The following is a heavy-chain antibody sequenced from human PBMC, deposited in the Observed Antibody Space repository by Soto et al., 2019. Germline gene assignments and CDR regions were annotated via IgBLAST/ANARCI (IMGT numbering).Heavy chain of an antibody. CDR3: ARRYGSFFDI. D-gene: IGHD3-10*01. V-gene: IGHV4-30-2*01. Sequence: PSETLSLTCAVSGGSISSGGYSWSWIRQPPGKGLEWIGYIYHSGSPYYNPSLKSRVTISVDTSKNQFSLKLSSVTAADTAVYYCARRYGSFFDIWGQGTMVTVSS. CDR1: GGSISSGGYS. J-gene: IGHJ3*02. CDR2: IYHSGSP.